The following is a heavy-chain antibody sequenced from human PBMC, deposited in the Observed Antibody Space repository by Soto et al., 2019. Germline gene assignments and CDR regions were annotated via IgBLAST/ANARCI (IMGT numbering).Heavy chain of an antibody. CDR3: AKDRFASSWYPNWFDP. CDR2: ISGSGGST. Sequence: LRLSCAASGFTFSSYAMSWVRQAPGKGLEWVSAISGSGGSTYYADSVKGRFTISRDNSKNTLYLQMNSLRAEDTAVYYCAKDRFASSWYPNWFDPWGQGTLVT. CDR1: GFTFSSYA. J-gene: IGHJ5*02. V-gene: IGHV3-23*01. D-gene: IGHD6-13*01.